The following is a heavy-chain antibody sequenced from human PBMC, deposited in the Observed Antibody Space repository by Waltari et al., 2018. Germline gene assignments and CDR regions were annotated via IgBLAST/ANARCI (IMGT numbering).Heavy chain of an antibody. J-gene: IGHJ5*02. CDR3: ARGVSSTSSVNWFDP. CDR1: GYTSPASY. V-gene: IGHV1-2*02. CDR2: INPNSGGT. Sequence: QVQLVQSGAEVKKPGASVKVSCTASGYTSPASYTHWVPQAPGQGLEWMGWINPNSGGTNYAQKFQGRVTMTRDTSISTAYMELSRLRSDDTAVYYCARGVSSTSSVNWFDPWGQGTLVTVSS. D-gene: IGHD6-6*01.